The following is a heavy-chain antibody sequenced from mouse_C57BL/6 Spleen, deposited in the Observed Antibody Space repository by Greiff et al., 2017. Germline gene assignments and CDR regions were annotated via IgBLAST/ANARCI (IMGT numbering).Heavy chain of an antibody. Sequence: EVQRVESGPGLAKPSQTLSLTCSVTGYSITSDYWNWIRKFPGNKLEYMEYISYSGSTYYYPSLKSRISITRDTSKNQYYLQLNAVTTEDTATYYCARGDYDYEGDAMDYWGQGTSVTVSS. CDR2: ISYSGST. V-gene: IGHV3-8*01. CDR3: ARGDYDYEGDAMDY. J-gene: IGHJ4*01. CDR1: GYSITSDY. D-gene: IGHD2-4*01.